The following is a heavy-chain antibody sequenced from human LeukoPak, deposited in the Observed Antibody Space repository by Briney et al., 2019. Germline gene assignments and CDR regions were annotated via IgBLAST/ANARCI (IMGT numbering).Heavy chain of an antibody. CDR2: IHYSGST. CDR1: GGSITYFY. V-gene: IGHV4-59*01. J-gene: IGHJ4*02. Sequence: PSETLSLTCTVSGGSITYFYWNWIRRPPGKGLEWIGYIHYSGSTNYNPSLKSRVTISVDTSKNQFSPKLSSVTAADTAVYYCATYTNRLHYWGQGTLVTVSS. D-gene: IGHD2-8*01. CDR3: ATYTNRLHY.